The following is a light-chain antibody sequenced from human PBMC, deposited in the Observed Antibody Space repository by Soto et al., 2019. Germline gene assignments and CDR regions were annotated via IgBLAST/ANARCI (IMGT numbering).Light chain of an antibody. CDR1: QSVLYTSNNQNY. J-gene: IGKJ3*01. V-gene: IGKV4-1*01. Sequence: DIVMTQSPDSLGVSLGERATINCKSSQSVLYTSNNQNYLAWYQQKSGQPPKLLIYGASARESGVPARCSGSGSWTDFTLTINGLQADDVAVYYCQQYYLVPFTFGPGTKVDIK. CDR3: QQYYLVPFT. CDR2: GAS.